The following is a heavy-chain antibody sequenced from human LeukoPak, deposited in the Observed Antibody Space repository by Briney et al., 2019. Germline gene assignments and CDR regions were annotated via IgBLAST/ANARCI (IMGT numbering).Heavy chain of an antibody. CDR1: GFTFSSYG. J-gene: IGHJ5*02. CDR3: AKDPSPGYSSSWPKGKNWFDP. V-gene: IGHV3-30*02. D-gene: IGHD6-13*01. CDR2: IRYDGSNK. Sequence: PGGSLRLSCAASGFTFSSYGMHWVRQAPGKGLEWVAFIRYDGSNKYYADSVKGRFTISRDNSKNTLYLQMNSLRAEDTAVYYCAKDPSPGYSSSWPKGKNWFDPWGQGTLVTVSS.